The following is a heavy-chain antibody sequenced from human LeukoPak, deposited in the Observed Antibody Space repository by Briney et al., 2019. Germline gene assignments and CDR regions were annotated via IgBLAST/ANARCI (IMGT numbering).Heavy chain of an antibody. V-gene: IGHV4-30-2*01. CDR2: IYHSGST. CDR1: GGSISSGGYY. Sequence: SQTLSLTCTVSGGSISSGGYYWSWIRQPPGKGLEWIGYIYHSGSTYYNPSLKSRVTISVDRSKNQFSLKLSSVTAADTAVYYCARQGAYSPFDYWGQGALVTVSS. D-gene: IGHD3-16*01. J-gene: IGHJ4*02. CDR3: ARQGAYSPFDY.